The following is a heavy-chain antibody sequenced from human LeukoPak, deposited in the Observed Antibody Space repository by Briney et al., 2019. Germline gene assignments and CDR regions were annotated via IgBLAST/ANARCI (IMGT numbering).Heavy chain of an antibody. D-gene: IGHD5-18*01. J-gene: IGHJ4*02. V-gene: IGHV3-23*01. Sequence: GGSLRLSCAASGFTVSSNYMSWVRQAPGKGLEWVSAISGSGGSTYYADSVKGRFTISRDNSKKTLYLQMNSLRAEDTAVYYCAKDRGYSYGYNGYWGQGTLVTVSS. CDR1: GFTVSSNY. CDR2: ISGSGGST. CDR3: AKDRGYSYGYNGY.